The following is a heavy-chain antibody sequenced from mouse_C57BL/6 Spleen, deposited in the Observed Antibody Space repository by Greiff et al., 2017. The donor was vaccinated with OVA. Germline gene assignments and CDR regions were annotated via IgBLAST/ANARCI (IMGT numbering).Heavy chain of an antibody. CDR3: TRETELSWFAY. V-gene: IGHV5-9-1*02. Sequence: EVMLVESGEGLVKPGGSLKLSCAASGFTFSSYAMSWVRQTPEKRLEWVAYISSGGDYIYYADTVKGRFPISRDNARNTLYLQMSSLKSEDTAMYYCTRETELSWFAYWGQGTLVTVSA. CDR2: ISSGGDYI. D-gene: IGHD3-2*02. CDR1: GFTFSSYA. J-gene: IGHJ3*01.